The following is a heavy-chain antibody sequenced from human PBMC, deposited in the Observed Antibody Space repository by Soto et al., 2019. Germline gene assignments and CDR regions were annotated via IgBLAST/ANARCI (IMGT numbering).Heavy chain of an antibody. D-gene: IGHD3-22*01. CDR3: AREGYYYDSRPKYGMDV. J-gene: IGHJ6*02. CDR2: ISSSSSTI. V-gene: IGHV3-48*01. Sequence: PGGSLRLSCAPSGFTFISYTMNWVRQAPGKKQEWVSYISSSSSTIYYADSVKGRFTISRDNAKNSLYLQMNSLRAEDTAVYYCAREGYYYDSRPKYGMDVWGQGTTVTVSS. CDR1: GFTFISYT.